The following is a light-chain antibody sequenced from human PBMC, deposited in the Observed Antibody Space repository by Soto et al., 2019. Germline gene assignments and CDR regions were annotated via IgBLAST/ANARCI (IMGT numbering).Light chain of an antibody. Sequence: DIQMTQSPSSLSASVGDRVTITCRASQSISSYLNWYQQKPGKAPKLLIYGASSLQSGVPSRFSGSGSGTDFTLTISSLQPEDFATYSCQQSFSAPWTFGQGTKVDIK. J-gene: IGKJ1*01. CDR2: GAS. V-gene: IGKV1-39*01. CDR3: QQSFSAPWT. CDR1: QSISSY.